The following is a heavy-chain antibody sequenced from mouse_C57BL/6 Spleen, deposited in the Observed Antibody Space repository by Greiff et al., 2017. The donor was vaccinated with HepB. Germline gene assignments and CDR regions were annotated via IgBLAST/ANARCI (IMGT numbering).Heavy chain of an antibody. J-gene: IGHJ3*01. CDR1: GYTFTSYW. D-gene: IGHD2-2*01. V-gene: IGHV1-74*01. CDR3: TIGGNYGYDAGFAY. Sequence: QVQLQQPGAELVKPGASVKVSCKASGYTFTSYWMHGVKQRPGQGLEWIGRIHPSDSDTNYNQKFKGKATLTVDKSSSTAYVQLRRLTSEDSAVYYCTIGGNYGYDAGFAYWGQGTLVTVSA. CDR2: IHPSDSDT.